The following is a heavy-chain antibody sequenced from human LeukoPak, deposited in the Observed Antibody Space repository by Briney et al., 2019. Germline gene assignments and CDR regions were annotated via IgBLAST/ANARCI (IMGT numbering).Heavy chain of an antibody. Sequence: GGSLRLSCAASGFTVSSNYMSWVRQAPGKGLEWVSVIYSGGSTYYADSVKGRFTISRDNSKNTLYLQMNSLRAEDTAVYYCARGGVAAAGLIDYWGQGTLVTVSS. V-gene: IGHV3-53*01. CDR2: IYSGGST. J-gene: IGHJ4*02. CDR3: ARGGVAAAGLIDY. D-gene: IGHD6-13*01. CDR1: GFTVSSNY.